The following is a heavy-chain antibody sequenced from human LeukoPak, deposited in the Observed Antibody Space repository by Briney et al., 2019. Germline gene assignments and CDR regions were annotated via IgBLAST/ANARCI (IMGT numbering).Heavy chain of an antibody. Sequence: GGSLRLSCAASGFTFSSYWMSWVRQAPGKGLEWVANIKQDGSEKYYVDSVKGRFTISRDNAKNSLYLQVNSLRAEDTAVYYCARVQGSGWYPLWFDPWGQGTLVTVSS. V-gene: IGHV3-7*01. CDR2: IKQDGSEK. J-gene: IGHJ5*02. CDR1: GFTFSSYW. CDR3: ARVQGSGWYPLWFDP. D-gene: IGHD6-19*01.